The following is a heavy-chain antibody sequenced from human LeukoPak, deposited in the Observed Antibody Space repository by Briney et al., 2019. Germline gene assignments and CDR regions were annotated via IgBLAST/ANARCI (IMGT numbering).Heavy chain of an antibody. J-gene: IGHJ4*02. Sequence: GGSLRLSCVGSGFTFNMSAMHWVRQAPGKGLEWVASKEKDGRTEYNADSVKGRFTISRDNSKNTLYLQMNSLRAEDTAVYYCAKDNPIEKVPGLGPGYWGQGTLVTVSS. CDR1: GFTFNMSA. CDR3: AKDNPIEKVPGLGPGY. V-gene: IGHV3-30*02. D-gene: IGHD2-2*01. CDR2: KEKDGRTE.